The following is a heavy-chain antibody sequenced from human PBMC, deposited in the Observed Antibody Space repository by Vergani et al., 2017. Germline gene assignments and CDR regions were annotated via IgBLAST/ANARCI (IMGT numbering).Heavy chain of an antibody. CDR1: GGTFSSYA. V-gene: IGHV1-69*11. CDR3: AREYYDFWSGYYMDV. J-gene: IGHJ6*04. CDR2: IIPILGTA. Sequence: QVQLVQSGAEVKKPGSSVKVSCKASGGTFSSYAISWVRQAPGQGLEWMGRIIPILGTANYAQKFQGRVTITADEATSTAYMELSSLRYEDTAVYYCAREYYDFWSGYYMDVWGKGTTVTVSS. D-gene: IGHD3-3*01.